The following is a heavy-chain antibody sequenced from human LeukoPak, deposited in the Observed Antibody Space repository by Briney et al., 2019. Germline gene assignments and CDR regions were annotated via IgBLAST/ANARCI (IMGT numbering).Heavy chain of an antibody. CDR1: GGSISSGDYY. Sequence: SQTLSLTCTVSGGSISSGDYYWSWIRQHPGKGLEWIGYIYYSGSTYYNPSLKSRVTISVDTSKDQFSLKLSSVAAADTAVYYCASARWPTIAVWGQGTTVTVSS. V-gene: IGHV4-31*03. CDR2: IYYSGST. J-gene: IGHJ6*02. CDR3: ASARWPTIAV. D-gene: IGHD2-15*01.